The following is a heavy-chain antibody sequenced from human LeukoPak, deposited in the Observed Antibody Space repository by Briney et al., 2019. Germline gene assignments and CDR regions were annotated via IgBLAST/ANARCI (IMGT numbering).Heavy chain of an antibody. J-gene: IGHJ4*02. CDR3: VRDGDNLGRDFDY. V-gene: IGHV3-74*01. CDR2: IISDGSRT. Sequence: GGSLRLSCAASGFTFSDYWMYWVRQASGKGLVWVSQIISDGSRTYYADSVKGRFTISRDNTKNTLYLQMNSLRAEDTAVYYSVRDGDNLGRDFDYWGQGTLVTVSS. D-gene: IGHD4-17*01. CDR1: GFTFSDYW.